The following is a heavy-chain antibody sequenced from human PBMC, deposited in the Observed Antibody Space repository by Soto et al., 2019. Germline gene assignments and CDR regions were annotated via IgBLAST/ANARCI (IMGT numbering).Heavy chain of an antibody. CDR1: GGSISSGGYY. V-gene: IGHV4-31*03. CDR2: IYYSGST. J-gene: IGHJ4*02. D-gene: IGHD4-17*01. CDR3: ARGLSVTLFDY. Sequence: QVQLQDSGPGLVKPSQTLSLTCTVSGGSISSGGYYWTWIRQYPGKGLEWIGYIYYSGSTCYNPSIKSRVSISVDTSKNQFSLNLSSVTAADTAVYYCARGLSVTLFDYWGQGTLVTVSS.